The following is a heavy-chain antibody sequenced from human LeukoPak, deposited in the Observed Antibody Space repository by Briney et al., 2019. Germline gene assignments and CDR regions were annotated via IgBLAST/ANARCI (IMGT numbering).Heavy chain of an antibody. Sequence: SETLSLTCTVTGGSISSGDYYWSWLRQPPGKGLEWIASSYSGGMTFYSPSLKSRLTISADTSRNHFSLRLSSVTAADTALYFCARPFDHPTAYFASWGQGYLVTVSS. CDR3: ARPFDHPTAYFAS. V-gene: IGHV4-39*02. CDR1: GGSISSGDYY. D-gene: IGHD1-14*01. J-gene: IGHJ4*02. CDR2: SYSGGMT.